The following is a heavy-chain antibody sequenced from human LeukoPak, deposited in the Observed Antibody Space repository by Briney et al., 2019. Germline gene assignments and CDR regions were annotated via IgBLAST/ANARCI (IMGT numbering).Heavy chain of an antibody. CDR2: VYYSGST. Sequence: SETLSLTCTVSDGSISSYYWSWIRQPPGKGLEWIGYVYYSGSTNYNPSLKSRVTISVDTSKNQFSLKLSSVTAADTAVYYCARAAYGSGWFLAFDYWGQGTLVTVSS. CDR3: ARAAYGSGWFLAFDY. V-gene: IGHV4-59*01. CDR1: DGSISSYY. J-gene: IGHJ4*02. D-gene: IGHD6-19*01.